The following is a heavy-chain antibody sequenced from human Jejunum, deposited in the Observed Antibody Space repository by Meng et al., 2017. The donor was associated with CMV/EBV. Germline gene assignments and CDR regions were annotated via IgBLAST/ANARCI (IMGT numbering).Heavy chain of an antibody. CDR3: ARDLSGYYSFVDY. CDR2: INPNNGGA. CDR1: GYTFTGYY. J-gene: IGHJ4*02. Sequence: VSLVQAGADVKRPGASVKVYCKASGYTFTGYYMQWVRQAPGQGPEWMGRINPNNGGANYAQQFQGRVTMTTDTSISTAYMELSRLRSDDTAVYYCARDLSGYYSFVDYWGQGTLVTVSS. V-gene: IGHV1-2*06. D-gene: IGHD3-22*01.